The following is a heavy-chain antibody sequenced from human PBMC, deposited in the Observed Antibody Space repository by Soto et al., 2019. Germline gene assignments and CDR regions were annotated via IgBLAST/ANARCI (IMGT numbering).Heavy chain of an antibody. CDR1: GGTFSSYA. J-gene: IGHJ6*02. D-gene: IGHD2-2*01. Sequence: SVKVSCKASGGTFSSYAISWVRQAPGQGLEWMGGIIPIFGTANYAQKFQGRVTITADESTSTAYMELSSLRSEDTAVYYCATKRGIVLVPAAISDYYYYYGMDVWGQGTTVTVSS. V-gene: IGHV1-69*13. CDR2: IIPIFGTA. CDR3: ATKRGIVLVPAAISDYYYYYGMDV.